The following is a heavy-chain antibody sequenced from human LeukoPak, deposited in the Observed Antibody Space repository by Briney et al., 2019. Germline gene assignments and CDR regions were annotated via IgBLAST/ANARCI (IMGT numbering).Heavy chain of an antibody. Sequence: GGSLRLSCAASGFIFSDSAMHWVRQASGKGPEWVGHIRSKSNNYATAYGASVKGRFTISRDDSKNTAYLLMNSLKTDDTAVYYCTSPPPYYGYSWSAGMDVWGQGTTVIVS. J-gene: IGHJ6*02. D-gene: IGHD3-16*01. V-gene: IGHV3-73*01. CDR3: TSPPPYYGYSWSAGMDV. CDR2: IRSKSNNYAT. CDR1: GFIFSDSA.